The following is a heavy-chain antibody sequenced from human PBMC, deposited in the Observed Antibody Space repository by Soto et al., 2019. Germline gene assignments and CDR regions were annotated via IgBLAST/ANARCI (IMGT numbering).Heavy chain of an antibody. CDR1: GFTFSSYA. CDR3: ARGGYGGGEFDY. D-gene: IGHD5-12*01. J-gene: IGHJ4*02. CDR2: ISYDGSNK. Sequence: VQLLESGGGVVQPGRSLRLSCAASGFTFSSYAMHWVRQAPGKGLEWVAVISYDGSNKYYADSVKGRFTISRDNSKNTLYLQMNSLRAEDTAVYYCARGGYGGGEFDYWGQGTLVTVSS. V-gene: IGHV3-30-3*01.